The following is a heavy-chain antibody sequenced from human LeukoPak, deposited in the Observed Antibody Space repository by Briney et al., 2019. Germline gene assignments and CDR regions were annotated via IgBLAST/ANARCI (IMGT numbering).Heavy chain of an antibody. CDR1: GGSISSGGYY. CDR3: ARHRDPDGLRDAFDI. J-gene: IGHJ3*02. V-gene: IGHV4-31*03. Sequence: SQTLSLTCTVSGGSISSGGYYWSWIRQHPGKGLEWIGYIYYSGSTYYNPSLKSRVTISVDTSKNQFSLKLSSVTAADTAVYYCARHRDPDGLRDAFDIWGQGTMVTVSS. D-gene: IGHD5-24*01. CDR2: IYYSGST.